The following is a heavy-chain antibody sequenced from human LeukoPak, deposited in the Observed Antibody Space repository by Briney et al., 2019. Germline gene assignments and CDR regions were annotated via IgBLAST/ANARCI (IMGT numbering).Heavy chain of an antibody. CDR1: GFTFSGYC. CDR2: INSVGSTT. V-gene: IGHV3-74*01. D-gene: IGHD6-19*01. J-gene: IGHJ4*02. Sequence: GGSLRLSCAASGFTFSGYCMHWVRHAPGKGVVWVSRINSVGSTTSYADSVKGRFTISRDNAKNTLYLQMNSLRAEDTAVYYCARKVIEVAYYDYWGQGTLVSVSS. CDR3: ARKVIEVAYYDY.